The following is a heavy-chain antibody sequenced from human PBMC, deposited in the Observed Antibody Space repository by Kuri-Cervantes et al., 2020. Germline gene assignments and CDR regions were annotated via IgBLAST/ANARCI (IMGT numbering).Heavy chain of an antibody. Sequence: LSLTYGASGFTFSSYGMHWVRQAPGKGLEWVAVISYDGSNKYYADSVKGRFTISRDNSKNTLYLQMNSLRAEDTAVYYCAKEEWGYGDYGEDGVDYWGQGTLVTVSS. J-gene: IGHJ4*02. D-gene: IGHD4-17*01. CDR1: GFTFSSYG. V-gene: IGHV3-30*18. CDR3: AKEEWGYGDYGEDGVDY. CDR2: ISYDGSNK.